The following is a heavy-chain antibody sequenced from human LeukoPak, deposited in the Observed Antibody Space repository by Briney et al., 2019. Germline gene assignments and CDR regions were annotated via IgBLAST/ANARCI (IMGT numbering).Heavy chain of an antibody. CDR3: ARWNSNWYSFDY. CDR1: GGSISSGDYY. V-gene: IGHV4-61*08. Sequence: SETLSLTCTVSGGSISSGDYYWNWIRQPPGQGLEWIGYTSYSGSTNYNPSLKSRATLSVDTSKNQLSLRLSSLTAADTAVYYCARWNSNWYSFDYWGQGALVTVSS. D-gene: IGHD6-13*01. CDR2: TSYSGST. J-gene: IGHJ4*02.